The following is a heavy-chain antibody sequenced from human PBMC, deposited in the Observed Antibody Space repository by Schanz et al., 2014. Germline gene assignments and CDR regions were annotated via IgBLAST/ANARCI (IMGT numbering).Heavy chain of an antibody. J-gene: IGHJ4*02. CDR1: GFGFSSYS. CDR3: ARDRRNADLDY. V-gene: IGHV3-48*01. CDR2: ISGGGGTT. Sequence: EVQLVESGGGLIQPGGSLRLSCAASGFGFSSYSMNWVRQAPGKGLEWVSAISGGGGTTYYADSVKGRFTISRDNAKNSLYLEMNSLRAEDTALYYCARDRRNADLDYWGQGTLVTVSS. D-gene: IGHD1-1*01.